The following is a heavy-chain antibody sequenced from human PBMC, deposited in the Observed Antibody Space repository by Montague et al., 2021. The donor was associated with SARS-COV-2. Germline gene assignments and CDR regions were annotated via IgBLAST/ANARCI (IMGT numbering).Heavy chain of an antibody. V-gene: IGHV4-39*01. CDR1: GDSLNKDPYY. CDR3: ARRVGRYNPGLHY. J-gene: IGHJ4*02. Sequence: SETLSLTCGVSGDSLNKDPYYWGWVRQPPGKGLEWIGSVWYSGITYYNPSLRSRVAVSVDTSKNQFSVYLRSVAANDTAVYYCARRVGRYNPGLHYWGRGSLVTVAS. CDR2: VWYSGIT. D-gene: IGHD1-14*01.